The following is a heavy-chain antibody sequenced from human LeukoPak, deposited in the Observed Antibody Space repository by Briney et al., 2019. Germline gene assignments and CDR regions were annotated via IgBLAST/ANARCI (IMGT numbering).Heavy chain of an antibody. V-gene: IGHV1-18*01. D-gene: IGHD6-19*01. Sequence: ASVKASCKASGCTFTSYGISWVRQAPGQGLEWMGWISAYNGNTNYAQKLQGRVTMTTDTSTSTAYMELRSLRSDDTAVYYCARDAPYSSGWYRGGGDFDYWGQGTLVTVSS. CDR2: ISAYNGNT. CDR1: GCTFTSYG. CDR3: ARDAPYSSGWYRGGGDFDY. J-gene: IGHJ4*02.